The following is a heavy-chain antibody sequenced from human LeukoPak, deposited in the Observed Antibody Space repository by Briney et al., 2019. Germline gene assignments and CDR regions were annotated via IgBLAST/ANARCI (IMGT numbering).Heavy chain of an antibody. CDR1: GGSFSGYY. CDR3: ARSGSGSYFGIGWFDP. J-gene: IGHJ5*02. V-gene: IGHV4-34*01. CDR2: IYYSGST. D-gene: IGHD1-26*01. Sequence: SETLSLTCAVYGGSFSGYYWSWIRQPPGKGLEWIGYIYYSGSTYYNPSLKSRVTISVDTSKNQFSLKLSSVTAADTAVYYCARSGSGSYFGIGWFDPWGQGTLVTVSS.